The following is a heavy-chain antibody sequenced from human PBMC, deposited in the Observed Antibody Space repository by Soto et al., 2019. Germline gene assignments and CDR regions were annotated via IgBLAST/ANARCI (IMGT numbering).Heavy chain of an antibody. CDR1: GGTFSSYA. Sequence: GASVKVSCKASGGTFSSYAISWVRQAPGQGLEWMGGIIPIFGTADYAQKFQGRVTITADESTSTAYMELSSLRSEDTAVYYCACSVSNYYYYGMYFWGQGTTVPVSS. V-gene: IGHV1-69*13. CDR3: ACSVSNYYYYGMYF. D-gene: IGHD3-3*02. J-gene: IGHJ6*02. CDR2: IIPIFGTA.